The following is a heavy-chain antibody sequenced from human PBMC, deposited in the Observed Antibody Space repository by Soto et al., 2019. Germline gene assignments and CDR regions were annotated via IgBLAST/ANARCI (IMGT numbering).Heavy chain of an antibody. CDR1: ACFFKIDTPS. V-gene: IGHV4-30-4*07. CDR2: IYYSGST. CDR3: AREGHYYDSSGNPYYYSVMDF. D-gene: IGHD3-22*01. J-gene: IGHJ6*02. Sequence: SVTLSLISGVLACFFKIDTPSRSGIGQTPGTRQELIGYIYYSGSTYYTPSLKSRVTISVDTSKNQFSLKLSSVTAADTAVYYCAREGHYYDSSGNPYYYSVMDFWVHGTTVPVSS.